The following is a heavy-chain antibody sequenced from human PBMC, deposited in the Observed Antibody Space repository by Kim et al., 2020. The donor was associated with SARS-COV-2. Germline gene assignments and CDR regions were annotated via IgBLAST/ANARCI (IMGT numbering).Heavy chain of an antibody. D-gene: IGHD6-19*01. Sequence: GGSLRLSCAASGFTFDGYAIQWVRQVPGKGLEWVSLISRDGGEIKYADSVKGRFTISRDNSKKSVYLQMNSLRSEDTALYYCVRGQQWLIKNWGQGTQVTVSS. J-gene: IGHJ4*02. CDR2: ISRDGGEI. CDR3: VRGQQWLIKN. CDR1: GFTFDGYA. V-gene: IGHV3-43*02.